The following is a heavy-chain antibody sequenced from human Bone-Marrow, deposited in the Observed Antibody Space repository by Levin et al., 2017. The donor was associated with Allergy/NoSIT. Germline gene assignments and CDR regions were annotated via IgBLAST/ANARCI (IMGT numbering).Heavy chain of an antibody. J-gene: IGHJ4*02. V-gene: IGHV4-39*01. D-gene: IGHD6-13*01. CDR3: ARHVYSSRAPFDY. CDR2: IYYSGST. Sequence: SETLSLTCTVSGGSISSSSYYWGWISQPPGKGLEWIGSIYYSGSTYYNPSLKSRVTISVDTSKNQFSLKLSSVTAADTAVYYCARHVYSSRAPFDYWGQGTLVTVSS. CDR1: GGSISSSSYY.